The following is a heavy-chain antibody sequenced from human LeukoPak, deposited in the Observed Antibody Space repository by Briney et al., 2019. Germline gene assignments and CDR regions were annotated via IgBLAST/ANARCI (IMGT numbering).Heavy chain of an antibody. Sequence: GGSLRLSCAASGFTFSSYAMHWVRQAPGKGLGYVSAISSNGGSTYYANSVKGRFTISRDNSKNTLYLQMGSLRAEDMAVYYCARTPRGGSYDYWGQGTLVTVSS. CDR1: GFTFSSYA. CDR3: ARTPRGGSYDY. CDR2: ISSNGGST. D-gene: IGHD1-26*01. V-gene: IGHV3-64*01. J-gene: IGHJ4*02.